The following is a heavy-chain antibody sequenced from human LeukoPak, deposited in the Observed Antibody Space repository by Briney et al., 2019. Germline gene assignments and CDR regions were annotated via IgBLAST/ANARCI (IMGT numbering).Heavy chain of an antibody. CDR2: MSSDGYIT. CDR1: GFTFSTYA. D-gene: IGHD3-10*01. V-gene: IGHV3-30*01. Sequence: GGSLRLSCAASGFTFSTYAMHWVRQAPGKGLEWVAVMSSDGYITYYADSVKGRFTISRDNSKNTLYLQLNSLRAEDTAVYYCARDSTYYYGSGSSGTHSFDYWGQGTLVTVPS. CDR3: ARDSTYYYGSGSSGTHSFDY. J-gene: IGHJ4*02.